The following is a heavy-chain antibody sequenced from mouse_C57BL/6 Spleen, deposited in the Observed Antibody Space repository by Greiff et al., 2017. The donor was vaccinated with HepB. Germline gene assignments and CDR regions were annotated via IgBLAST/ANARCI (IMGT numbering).Heavy chain of an antibody. CDR3: ARGYSNYAMDY. CDR1: GFTFSDYG. V-gene: IGHV5-17*01. D-gene: IGHD2-5*01. J-gene: IGHJ4*01. Sequence: EVQLVESGGGLVKPGGSLKLSCAASGFTFSDYGMHWVRQAPEKGLEWVAYISSGSSTIYYADTVKGRFTISRDNAKNTLFLQMTSLRSEDTAMYYCARGYSNYAMDYWGQRTSVTVSS. CDR2: ISSGSSTI.